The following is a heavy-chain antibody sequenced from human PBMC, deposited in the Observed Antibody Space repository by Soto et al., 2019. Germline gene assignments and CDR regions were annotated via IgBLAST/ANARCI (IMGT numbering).Heavy chain of an antibody. V-gene: IGHV4-4*02. Sequence: QVRLKESGPGLVKPSGTLSLTCAVSGGSVESSSCWSWVRQAPGKGLEWIGEIYHSGTFNYNPSLASRVSVSVDKSTKQFSLNRNSVTAADTAVYYCVRSVPAATWAYNGMDVWGQGTTFTVSS. CDR2: IYHSGTF. CDR3: VRSVPAATWAYNGMDV. CDR1: GGSVESSSC. D-gene: IGHD2-15*01. J-gene: IGHJ6*02.